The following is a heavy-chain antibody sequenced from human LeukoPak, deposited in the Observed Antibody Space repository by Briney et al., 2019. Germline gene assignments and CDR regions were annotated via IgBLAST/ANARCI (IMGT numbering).Heavy chain of an antibody. V-gene: IGHV4-30-4*01. CDR3: ARVGAYSSGYYSLDY. CDR1: GGSISSGDYY. D-gene: IGHD3-22*01. CDR2: IHYSGST. Sequence: PSETLSLTCTVSGGSISSGDYYWSWIRQPPGKGLEWIGYIHYSGSTYYNPSLKSRVTISVATSKNQFSLKLSSVTAADTAVYYCARVGAYSSGYYSLDYWGQGTLVTVSS. J-gene: IGHJ4*02.